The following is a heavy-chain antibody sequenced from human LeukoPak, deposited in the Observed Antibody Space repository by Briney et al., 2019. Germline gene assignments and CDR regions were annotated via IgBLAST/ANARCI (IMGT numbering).Heavy chain of an antibody. V-gene: IGHV1-69*13. CDR3: ARGTTVTTAVLVPNDAFDI. CDR2: SIPMFGTT. D-gene: IGHD4-17*01. Sequence: SVKVSCKASGGTFNSYAINWVRQAPGQGLEWMGGSIPMFGTTNFAPEFQGRVTITADEFTSTAYMELTSLKSEDTAVYCCARGTTVTTAVLVPNDAFDIWGQGTMVTVSS. CDR1: GGTFNSYA. J-gene: IGHJ3*02.